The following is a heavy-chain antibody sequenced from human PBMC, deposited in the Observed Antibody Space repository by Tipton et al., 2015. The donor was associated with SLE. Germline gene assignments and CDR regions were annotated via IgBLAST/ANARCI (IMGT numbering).Heavy chain of an antibody. J-gene: IGHJ4*02. Sequence: RSLRLSCAASGFTFSSYAMHWVRQSPGKGLECVAVISYDGSNKYYADSVKGRFTISRDNSKNTLYLQMNSLRAEDTAVYYCARDCGYGSASHWGRGALVTVSS. CDR1: GFTFSSYA. CDR3: ARDCGYGSASH. CDR2: ISYDGSNK. V-gene: IGHV3-30*04. D-gene: IGHD3-10*01.